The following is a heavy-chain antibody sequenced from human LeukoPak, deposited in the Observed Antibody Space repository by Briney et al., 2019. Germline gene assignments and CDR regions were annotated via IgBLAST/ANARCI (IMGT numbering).Heavy chain of an antibody. CDR2: ISDHGKSR. CDR1: GFTFSNYE. V-gene: IGHV3-48*03. CDR3: ARARIAAPLLDY. Sequence: GGSLRLSCAASGFTFSNYEMNWVRQTPGKGLEWVSYISDHGKSRNYVDSVKGRFTISRDNAKNSLYLQMSSLRVEDTAVYFCARARIAAPLLDYWGQGTLVTVSS. J-gene: IGHJ4*02. D-gene: IGHD6-13*01.